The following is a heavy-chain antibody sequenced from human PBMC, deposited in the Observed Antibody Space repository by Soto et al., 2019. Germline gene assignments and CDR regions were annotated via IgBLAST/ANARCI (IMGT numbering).Heavy chain of an antibody. J-gene: IGHJ4*02. Sequence: SETLSLTCAVYGGSFSDYYWSWIRPPPGKGLECIGEINHSGSTDYNPSLRSRVTISVHTSKTQFARKLRDVTAADPGVYYCARGVYYYDPRLFDYRCQGNLVTVSS. D-gene: IGHD3-22*01. V-gene: IGHV4-34*01. CDR1: GGSFSDYY. CDR3: ARGVYYYDPRLFDY. CDR2: INHSGST.